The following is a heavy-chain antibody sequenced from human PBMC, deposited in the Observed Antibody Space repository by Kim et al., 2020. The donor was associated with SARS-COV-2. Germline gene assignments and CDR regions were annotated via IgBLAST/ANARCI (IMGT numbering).Heavy chain of an antibody. Sequence: GGSLRLSCAASGFTFSSYGMHWVRQAPGKGLEWVAVISYDGSNKYYADSVKGRFTISRDNSKNTLYLQMNSLRAEDTAVYYCAKGLSIAAALSHWGQGTL. CDR1: GFTFSSYG. CDR2: ISYDGSNK. D-gene: IGHD6-13*01. CDR3: AKGLSIAAALSH. V-gene: IGHV3-30*18. J-gene: IGHJ4*02.